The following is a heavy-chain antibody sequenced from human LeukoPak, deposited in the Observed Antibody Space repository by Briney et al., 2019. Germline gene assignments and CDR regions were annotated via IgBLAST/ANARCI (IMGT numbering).Heavy chain of an antibody. J-gene: IGHJ6*02. V-gene: IGHV3-30-3*01. CDR2: ISYDGSNK. CDR3: ARSWLGGYYYYYGMDV. D-gene: IGHD5-12*01. Sequence: GGSLRLSCAASGFTFSSYAMHWVRQAPGKGLEWVAVISYDGSNKYYADSVKGRFTISRDNSKNTLYLQMNSLRAEDTAVYYCARSWLGGYYYYYGMDVWGQGTTVTVSS. CDR1: GFTFSSYA.